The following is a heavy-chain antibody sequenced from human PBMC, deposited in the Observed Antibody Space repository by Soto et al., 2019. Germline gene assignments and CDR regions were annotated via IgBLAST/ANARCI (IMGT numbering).Heavy chain of an antibody. V-gene: IGHV4-59*01. CDR1: GRSLSSYY. Sequence: SETLSLTCTASGRSLSSYYWSWIRQPPGKGLELIGYVYYSGSTNYNPSLRSRVNISVDTSKNQLSLKMSSVTAADTAVYYCARDPGSWYFDSWGQGILVTVS. D-gene: IGHD3-10*01. CDR3: ARDPGSWYFDS. CDR2: VYYSGST. J-gene: IGHJ4*02.